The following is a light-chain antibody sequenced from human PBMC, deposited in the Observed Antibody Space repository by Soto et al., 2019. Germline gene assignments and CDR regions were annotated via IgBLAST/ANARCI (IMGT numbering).Light chain of an antibody. CDR3: QQYSNWPPIT. J-gene: IGKJ5*01. CDR1: QSVSSH. CDR2: GAS. Sequence: ETVMTQSPATLSVSPGQSATLSCRASQSVSSHVAWYQRIPGQTPRLLIYGASTRATGIPPRFSGSGSGTEFTLNISSLQSEDFAVYYCQQYSNWPPITFGQGTRLDIK. V-gene: IGKV3-15*01.